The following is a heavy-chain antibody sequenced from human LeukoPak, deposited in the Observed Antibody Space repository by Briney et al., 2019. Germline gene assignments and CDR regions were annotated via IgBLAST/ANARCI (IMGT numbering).Heavy chain of an antibody. CDR1: GGTFSSYA. Sequence: ASVKLSCTASGGTFSSYAISWVRQAPGQGLEWMGGIIPIFGTANYAQKLQGRVTITTDESTSTAYMELSSLRSEDTAVYYCARDSDQGGAFDIWGQGTMVTVSS. CDR2: IIPIFGTA. D-gene: IGHD2-2*01. J-gene: IGHJ3*02. CDR3: ARDSDQGGAFDI. V-gene: IGHV1-69*05.